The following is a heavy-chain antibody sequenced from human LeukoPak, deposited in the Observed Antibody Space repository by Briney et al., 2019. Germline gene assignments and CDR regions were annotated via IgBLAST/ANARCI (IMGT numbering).Heavy chain of an antibody. D-gene: IGHD6-19*01. V-gene: IGHV1-2*02. CDR3: ARDQEQWLPPDLSYNWFDP. CDR1: GYTFTGYY. Sequence: ASVKDSCKASGYTFTGYYMHWVRQAPGQGLEWMGWINPNSGGTNYAQKFQGRVTMTRDTSISTAYMELSRLRSDDTAVYYCARDQEQWLPPDLSYNWFDPWGQGTLVTVSS. J-gene: IGHJ5*02. CDR2: INPNSGGT.